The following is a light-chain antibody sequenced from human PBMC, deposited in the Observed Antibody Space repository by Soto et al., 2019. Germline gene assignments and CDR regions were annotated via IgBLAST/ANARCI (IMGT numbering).Light chain of an antibody. Sequence: DIQMTQSPSSLSASVGDRVTITCRASQRISGYLNWYQEKPGKAPKLLIYAASTLLTGVPSRFSGSGSGSETDFTLTISSLQPEDSATYFCQQSYSTPLTFGQGTKLEI. V-gene: IGKV1-39*01. CDR1: QRISGY. CDR2: AAS. J-gene: IGKJ2*01. CDR3: QQSYSTPLT.